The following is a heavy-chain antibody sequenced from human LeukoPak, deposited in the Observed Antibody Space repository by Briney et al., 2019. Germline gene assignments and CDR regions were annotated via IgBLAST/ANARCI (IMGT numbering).Heavy chain of an antibody. CDR1: GYTFTSYG. Sequence: GASVKVSCKASGYTFTSYGISWVRQAPGQGLEWMGIINPSGGSTSYAQKFQGRVTMTRDTSTSTVYMELSSLRSEDTAVYYCARDSSGIDYWGQGTLVTVSS. CDR2: INPSGGST. D-gene: IGHD6-25*01. V-gene: IGHV1-46*01. CDR3: ARDSSGIDY. J-gene: IGHJ4*02.